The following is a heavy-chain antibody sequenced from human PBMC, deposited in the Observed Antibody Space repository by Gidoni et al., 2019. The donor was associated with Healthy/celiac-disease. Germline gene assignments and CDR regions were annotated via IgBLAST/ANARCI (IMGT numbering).Heavy chain of an antibody. CDR2: IIPIFGTA. D-gene: IGHD3-10*01. CDR1: GGTFSSYA. J-gene: IGHJ6*02. V-gene: IGHV1-69*01. CDR3: ARDNGYYGSGSYYYYYYYGMDV. Sequence: QVQLVQSGAEVKKPGSSVKVSCKASGGTFSSYAISWVRQAPGQGLEWMGGIIPIFGTANYAQKFQGRVTITADESTSTAYMELSSLRSEDTAVYYCARDNGYYGSGSYYYYYYYGMDVWGQGTTVTVSS.